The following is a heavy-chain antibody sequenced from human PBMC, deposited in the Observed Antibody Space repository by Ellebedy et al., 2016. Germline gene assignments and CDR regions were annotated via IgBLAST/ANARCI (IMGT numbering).Heavy chain of an antibody. CDR1: GGSFSGYY. CDR3: ARPVVPAARTGFNP. D-gene: IGHD2-2*01. Sequence: SETLSLXXAVYGGSFSGYYWSWIRQPPGKGLEWIGEINHSGSTNYNPSLKSRVTISVDTSKNQFSLKLSSVTAADTAVYYCARPVVPAARTGFNPWGQGTLVTVSS. J-gene: IGHJ5*02. V-gene: IGHV4-34*01. CDR2: INHSGST.